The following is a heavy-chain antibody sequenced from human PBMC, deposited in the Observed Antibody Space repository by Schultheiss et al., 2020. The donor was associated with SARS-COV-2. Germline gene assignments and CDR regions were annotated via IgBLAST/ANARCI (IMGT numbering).Heavy chain of an antibody. CDR2: IWYDGSNK. D-gene: IGHD6-19*01. CDR3: AKAPSIGWDWFDP. J-gene: IGHJ5*02. V-gene: IGHV3-33*06. CDR1: GLTFSSYS. Sequence: GGSLRLSCAASGLTFSSYSMNWVRQAPGKGLEWVAVIWYDGSNKYYADSVKGRFTISRDNSKNTLYLQMNSLRAEDTAVYYCAKAPSIGWDWFDPWGQGTLVTVSS.